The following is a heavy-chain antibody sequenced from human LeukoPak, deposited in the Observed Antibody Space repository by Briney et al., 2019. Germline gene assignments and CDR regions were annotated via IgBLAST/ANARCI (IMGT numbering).Heavy chain of an antibody. CDR1: GDNFNNYA. J-gene: IGHJ4*02. V-gene: IGHV1-69*04. D-gene: IGHD4-17*01. Sequence: SVKVSYKGSGDNFNNYATTWVRQAPGQGFEWMGRIIPYLNMITYAQKFQGRVTITADKSTNTVYMDLGKLRFDDTAVYYCAREGSTVTSLGFWGQGSLVTVSS. CDR2: IIPYLNMI. CDR3: AREGSTVTSLGF.